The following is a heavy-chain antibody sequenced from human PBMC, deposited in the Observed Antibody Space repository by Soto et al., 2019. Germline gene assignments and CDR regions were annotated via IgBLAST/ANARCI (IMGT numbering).Heavy chain of an antibody. J-gene: IGHJ3*01. CDR2: IYPGDSDT. Sequence: HGESLKISCKGSGYSFPTYWIGWVRQMPGRGLEWMGIIYPGDSDTRYSPSFQGHVTISVDKSISTAYLQWNSLKASDTAMYYCARVRQLRATSGGFDVWGQGTVVTVSS. CDR1: GYSFPTYW. CDR3: ARVRQLRATSGGFDV. D-gene: IGHD1-26*01. V-gene: IGHV5-51*01.